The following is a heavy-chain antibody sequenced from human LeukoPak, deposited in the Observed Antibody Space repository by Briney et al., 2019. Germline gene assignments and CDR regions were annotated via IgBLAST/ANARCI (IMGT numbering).Heavy chain of an antibody. CDR2: ISSSGSTI. V-gene: IGHV3-48*03. CDR1: GFTFSSYE. Sequence: GGTLRLSCAASGFTFSSYEMNWARQAPGKGLEWVSYISSSGSTIYYADSVKGRFTISRDNAKNSLYLQMNSLRAEDTAVYYCARIGEDGMDVWGKGTTVTVSS. J-gene: IGHJ6*04. CDR3: ARIGEDGMDV.